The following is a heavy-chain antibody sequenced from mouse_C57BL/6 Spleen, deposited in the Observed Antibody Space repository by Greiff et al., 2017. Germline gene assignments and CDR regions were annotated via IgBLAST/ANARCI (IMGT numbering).Heavy chain of an antibody. CDR1: GFTFSSYG. V-gene: IGHV5-6*01. CDR2: ISSGGSYT. CDR3: ARHEGYGSRGDWFAD. Sequence: EVKLVESGGDLVKPGGSLKLSCAASGFTFSSYGMSWVRQTPDKRLEWVATISSGGSYTYYPDSVKGRFTISRDNATNTLYLQMSSLKSEDTAMYYGARHEGYGSRGDWFADWGQGTLVTVSA. J-gene: IGHJ3*01. D-gene: IGHD1-1*01.